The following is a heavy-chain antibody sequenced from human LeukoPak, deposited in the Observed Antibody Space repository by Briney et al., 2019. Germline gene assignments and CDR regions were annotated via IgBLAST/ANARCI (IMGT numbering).Heavy chain of an antibody. CDR1: GGSISSYY. D-gene: IGHD6-13*01. CDR2: IYYSGST. CDR3: ARQREPGGYSSS. Sequence: SETLSLTCTVSGGSISSYYWSWIRQPPGKGLEWIGYIYYSGSTNYNPSLKSRVTTSVDTSKNQFSLKLSSVTAADTAVYYCARQREPGGYSSSWGQGTLVTVSS. V-gene: IGHV4-59*08. J-gene: IGHJ4*02.